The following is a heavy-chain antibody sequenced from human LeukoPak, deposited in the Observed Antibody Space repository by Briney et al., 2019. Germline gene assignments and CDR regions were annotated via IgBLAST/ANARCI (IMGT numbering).Heavy chain of an antibody. Sequence: PGGSLRLSCAASGFTFSSFEMNWVRQAPGKGLEWVSDISSSGSTIYYTDSVKGRFTISRDNAKNSLYLQMNSLRAEDTAVYYCERPSPAHDYWGQGTLVTVSS. J-gene: IGHJ4*02. CDR3: ERPSPAHDY. CDR1: GFTFSSFE. CDR2: ISSSGSTI. V-gene: IGHV3-48*03.